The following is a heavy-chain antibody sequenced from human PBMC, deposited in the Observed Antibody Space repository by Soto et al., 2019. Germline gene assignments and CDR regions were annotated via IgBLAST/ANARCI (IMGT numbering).Heavy chain of an antibody. D-gene: IGHD3-10*01. CDR1: GFTFSDFA. Sequence: PGGSLRLSCLASGFTFSDFAMTWVRHVPGRGLEWVASLDGAGGSTSYAESVRGRFSISRDNSQNTLFLQMKRLTVDDMAIYYCAAPRDEYGSGLSWFTYGLDLWGQGTTVTV. CDR2: LDGAGGST. V-gene: IGHV3-23*01. J-gene: IGHJ6*02. CDR3: AAPRDEYGSGLSWFTYGLDL.